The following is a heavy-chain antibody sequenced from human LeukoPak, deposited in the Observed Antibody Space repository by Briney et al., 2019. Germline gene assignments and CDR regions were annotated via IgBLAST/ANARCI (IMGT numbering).Heavy chain of an antibody. V-gene: IGHV3-30*03. CDR1: GFTFSNYG. J-gene: IGHJ3*02. Sequence: GGSLRLSCGVSGFTFSNYGRHWVRQAPGKGREWVAVISYDGSNKYYADSVKGRFTISRDNFKNTLYLQMKSLRSEDMAVYYCARDRDDDYGDKRGAHGAFDIWGQGTMVTVSS. CDR2: ISYDGSNK. D-gene: IGHD4-17*01. CDR3: ARDRDDDYGDKRGAHGAFDI.